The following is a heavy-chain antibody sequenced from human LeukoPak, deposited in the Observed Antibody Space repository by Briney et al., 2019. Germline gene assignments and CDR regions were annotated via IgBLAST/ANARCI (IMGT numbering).Heavy chain of an antibody. CDR3: AKSRLGSYDSWGPIDY. V-gene: IGHV3-9*01. D-gene: IGHD3-22*01. CDR2: FSWDSGSI. CDR1: GYPFVDYA. J-gene: IGHJ4*02. Sequence: PGGSLRLSCAASGYPFVDYAMHWVRQATGKGLEWVSGFSWDSGSIGYAASVKGQFTIRRDNANSSLYMQMNSLRAGGTALYYRAKSRLGSYDSWGPIDYWGQGTLVTVSS.